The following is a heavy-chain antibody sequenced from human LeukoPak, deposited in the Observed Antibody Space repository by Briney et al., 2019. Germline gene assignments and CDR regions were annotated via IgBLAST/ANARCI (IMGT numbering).Heavy chain of an antibody. Sequence: SETPSLTCTVSGYSIGSGYYWGWIRQPPGKGLEWIERIYHSGRTYYNPSLQSRVTMSVDTSKNQFSMKLSSVTAADTAVYYCARNGAGYNYGSFDYWVQGTLVTVSS. CDR2: IYHSGRT. CDR3: ARNGAGYNYGSFDY. CDR1: GYSIGSGYY. V-gene: IGHV4-38-2*02. D-gene: IGHD5-24*01. J-gene: IGHJ4*02.